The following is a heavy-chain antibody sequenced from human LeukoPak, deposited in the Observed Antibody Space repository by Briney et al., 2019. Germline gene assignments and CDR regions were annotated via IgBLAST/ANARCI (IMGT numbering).Heavy chain of an antibody. J-gene: IGHJ3*02. CDR1: GGTFSSYA. Sequence: ASVKVSCKASGGTFSSYAISWVRQAPGQGLEWMGRIIPILGIANYAQKFQGRVTITADKSTSTAYMELSSLRSEDTAVYYCAREPGYEWLDAAFDIWGQGTMVTVSS. CDR2: IIPILGIA. V-gene: IGHV1-69*04. D-gene: IGHD6-19*01. CDR3: AREPGYEWLDAAFDI.